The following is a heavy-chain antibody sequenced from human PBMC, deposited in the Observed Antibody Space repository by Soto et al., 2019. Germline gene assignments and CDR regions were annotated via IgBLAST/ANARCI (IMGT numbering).Heavy chain of an antibody. J-gene: IGHJ6*02. D-gene: IGHD1-26*01. CDR3: ATPTIVGATGYYYGMDV. CDR2: IYYSGSP. Sequence: SETLSLTCTVSGGSIGSSSSYWGWIRQPPGKGLEWIANIYYSGSPHYNPSLKSRVTISVDTSKNQFSPKLSSVTAADTAVYYCATPTIVGATGYYYGMDVWGQGTTVTVSS. V-gene: IGHV4-39*01. CDR1: GGSIGSSSSY.